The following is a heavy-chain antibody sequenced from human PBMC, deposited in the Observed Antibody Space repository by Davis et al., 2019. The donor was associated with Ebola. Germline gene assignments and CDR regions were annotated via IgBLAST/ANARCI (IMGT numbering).Heavy chain of an antibody. V-gene: IGHV3-23*01. CDR2: ISGDVRET. D-gene: IGHD6-13*01. Sequence: PGGSLRLSCAASGFTFRNHAMGWVRQAPGKGLEWVSVISGDVRETYYADSVKGRFSISRDNSKNTLYLQMNSLRVEDTAVYYCAKRVRVAALGPSSFEYWGQGTLVTVSS. J-gene: IGHJ4*02. CDR1: GFTFRNHA. CDR3: AKRVRVAALGPSSFEY.